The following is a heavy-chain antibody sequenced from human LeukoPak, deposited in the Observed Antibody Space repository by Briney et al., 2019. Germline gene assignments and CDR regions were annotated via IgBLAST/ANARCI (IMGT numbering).Heavy chain of an antibody. D-gene: IGHD3-10*01. Sequence: ASVKVSCKVSGYTLTELSMHWVRQAPGKGLEWMGGFDPEDGETIYAQKFQGRVTMTEDTSTDTAYMELSSLRSEDTAVYYCATDSDMVRGVNWFDPWGQGTLVTVSS. CDR1: GYTLTELS. CDR3: ATDSDMVRGVNWFDP. V-gene: IGHV1-24*01. J-gene: IGHJ5*02. CDR2: FDPEDGET.